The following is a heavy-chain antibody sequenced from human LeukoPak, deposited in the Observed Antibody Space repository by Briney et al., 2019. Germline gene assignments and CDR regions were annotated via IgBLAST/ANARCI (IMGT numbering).Heavy chain of an antibody. CDR2: IKQDGSEK. CDR3: ARRRYSGSSQHFDY. J-gene: IGHJ4*02. CDR1: GVTFSSYW. D-gene: IGHD1-26*01. V-gene: IGHV3-7*01. Sequence: GGSLRLSCAASGVTFSSYWVSWVRQAPGKGLEWVANIKQDGSEKYYVDSVKGRFTISRDNAKNSLYLQMNSLRAEDTAVYYCARRRYSGSSQHFDYWGQGTLVTVSS.